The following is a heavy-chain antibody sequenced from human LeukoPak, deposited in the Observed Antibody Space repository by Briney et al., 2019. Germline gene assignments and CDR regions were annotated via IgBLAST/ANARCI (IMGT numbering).Heavy chain of an antibody. CDR3: ARDLYSGSYSHDY. CDR1: GFTFSSYS. V-gene: IGHV3-48*04. D-gene: IGHD1-26*01. CDR2: ISSSSSTI. J-gene: IGHJ4*02. Sequence: GGSLRLSCAASGFTFSSYSMNRVRQAPGKGLEWVSYISSSSSTIYYADSVKGRFTISRDNAKNSLYLQMNSLRAEDTAVYYCARDLYSGSYSHDYWGQGTLVTVSS.